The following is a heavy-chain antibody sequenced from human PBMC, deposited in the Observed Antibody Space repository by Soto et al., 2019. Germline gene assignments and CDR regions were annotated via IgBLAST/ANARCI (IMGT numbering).Heavy chain of an antibody. V-gene: IGHV1-69*01. CDR2: LIPFFVTA. CDR1: GGTFSTFG. D-gene: IGHD3-16*01. J-gene: IGHJ4*02. Sequence: QVQLVQSGAEVKKTGSSVKVSCKTSGGTFSTFGISWVRQAPGQGLEWMGGLIPFFVTAEYSQKFEDRITITEDESTNTVYMDLRSLTSEDTAIYYCARTAPMDAGDKYYYDFWGQGALVTVSS. CDR3: ARTAPMDAGDKYYYDF.